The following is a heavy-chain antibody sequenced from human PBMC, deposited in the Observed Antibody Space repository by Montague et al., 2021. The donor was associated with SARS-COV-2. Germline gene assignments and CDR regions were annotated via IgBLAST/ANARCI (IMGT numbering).Heavy chain of an antibody. Sequence: SETLSLTCTVSGASVSSGSHYWIWIRQPPGKGLEFIGYIYYSGSSKYNPSLKSRVTISVDTSTNQVSLKVSSATAADSAVYFYARGAGYSYGVDYWGQGTLVTVSS. CDR3: ARGAGYSYGVDY. J-gene: IGHJ4*02. CDR1: GASVSSGSHY. D-gene: IGHD5-18*01. V-gene: IGHV4-61*01. CDR2: IYYSGSS.